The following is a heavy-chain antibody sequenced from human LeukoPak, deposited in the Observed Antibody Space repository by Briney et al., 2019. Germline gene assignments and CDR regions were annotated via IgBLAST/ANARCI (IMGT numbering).Heavy chain of an antibody. J-gene: IGHJ4*02. CDR2: IYHSGST. Sequence: SETLFLTCTVSGCSISSYYLSWIRQPPGEGLEWIGYIYHSGSTNYNPSLKSRVTISVDTSKNQFSLKLSSVTAADTAVYYCARHGDDILTGIFDYWGQGTLVTVSS. CDR3: ARHGDDILTGIFDY. CDR1: GCSISSYY. D-gene: IGHD3-9*01. V-gene: IGHV4-59*08.